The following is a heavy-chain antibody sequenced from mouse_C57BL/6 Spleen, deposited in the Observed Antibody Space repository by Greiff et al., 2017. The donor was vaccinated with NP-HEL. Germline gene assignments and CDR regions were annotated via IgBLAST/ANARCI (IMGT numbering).Heavy chain of an antibody. CDR2: INPNNGGT. D-gene: IGHD1-1*01. CDR3: ASEPYYYGSSPFAD. CDR1: GYTFTDYN. V-gene: IGHV1-22*01. Sequence: EVQLQQSGPELVKPGASVKMSCKASGYTFTDYNMHWVKQSHGKSLEWIGYINPNNGGTSYNQKFKGKATLTVNKSSSTAYMELRSLTSEDSAVYYCASEPYYYGSSPFADWGKGTLVTVSA. J-gene: IGHJ3*01.